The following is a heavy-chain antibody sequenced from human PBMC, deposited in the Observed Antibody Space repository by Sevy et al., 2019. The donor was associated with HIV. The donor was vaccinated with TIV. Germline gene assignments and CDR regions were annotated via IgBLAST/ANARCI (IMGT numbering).Heavy chain of an antibody. J-gene: IGHJ3*02. Sequence: GESLKISCAASGFTFSSYAMSWVRQAPGKGLEWVSAISGSGGSTYYADSVKGRFTISRDNSKNTLYLQMNSLRAEDTAVYYCAKAGPLVAAFDIWGQGTMVTVSS. V-gene: IGHV3-23*01. D-gene: IGHD6-6*01. CDR1: GFTFSSYA. CDR3: AKAGPLVAAFDI. CDR2: ISGSGGST.